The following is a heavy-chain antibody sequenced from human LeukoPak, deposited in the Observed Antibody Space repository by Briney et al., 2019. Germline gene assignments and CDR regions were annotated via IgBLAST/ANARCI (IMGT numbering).Heavy chain of an antibody. CDR1: GFTFSTYS. V-gene: IGHV3-48*01. Sequence: GGSLRLSCAASGFTFSTYSMDWVRQAPGKGLEWVSYIHSSGRTIYYADSVKGRFTISRDNAKNSLYLQMNSLRAEDTAVYYCVRDPEALDYWGQGTQVTVSS. J-gene: IGHJ4*02. CDR2: IHSSGRTI. CDR3: VRDPEALDY.